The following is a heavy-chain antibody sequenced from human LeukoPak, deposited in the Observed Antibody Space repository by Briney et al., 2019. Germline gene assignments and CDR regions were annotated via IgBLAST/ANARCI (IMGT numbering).Heavy chain of an antibody. Sequence: SETLSLTCTVSGGSISSGSYYWSWIRQPAGKGLEWIGRIYTSGSTNYNPSLKSRVTISVDTSKNQFSLRLSSVTAADTAVYYCARDGGWDSSHFDYWGQGTLVTVSS. CDR1: GGSISSGSYY. V-gene: IGHV4-61*02. D-gene: IGHD3-16*01. CDR2: IYTSGST. CDR3: ARDGGWDSSHFDY. J-gene: IGHJ4*02.